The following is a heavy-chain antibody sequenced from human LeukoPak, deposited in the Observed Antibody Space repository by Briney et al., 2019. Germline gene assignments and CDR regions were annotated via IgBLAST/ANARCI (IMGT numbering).Heavy chain of an antibody. V-gene: IGHV3-21*01. D-gene: IGHD2-15*01. J-gene: IGHJ4*02. CDR1: GFTFSSYS. Sequence: GGSLRLSCAASGFTFSSYSMNWVRQAPGKGLEWVSSISSSSSYIYYADSVKGRFTISRDNAKNSLYLQMNSLRAEDTAVYYCASSGCSGGSCYFNYWGQGTLVTVSS. CDR3: ASSGCSGGSCYFNY. CDR2: ISSSSSYI.